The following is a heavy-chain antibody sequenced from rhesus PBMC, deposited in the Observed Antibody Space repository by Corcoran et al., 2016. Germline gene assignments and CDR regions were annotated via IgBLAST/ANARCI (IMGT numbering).Heavy chain of an antibody. CDR3: ARNYCSSTFCSSVY. J-gene: IGHJ4*01. Sequence: QLQLQESGPGLVKPSETLSLTCAVSGYSISSGYGWSWIRQPPGKGLEWIGYISYSGSTSYNPSLKRRVTISRDTSKNQFSLKLSSVTAADTAVYYCARNYCSSTFCSSVYWGQGVLVTVSS. CDR1: GYSISSGYG. D-gene: IGHD2-15*01. CDR2: ISYSGST. V-gene: IGHV4-122*02.